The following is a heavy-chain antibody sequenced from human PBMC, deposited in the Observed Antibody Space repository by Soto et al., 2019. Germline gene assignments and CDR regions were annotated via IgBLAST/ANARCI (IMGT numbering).Heavy chain of an antibody. CDR2: FRGSGGNT. J-gene: IGHJ4*02. V-gene: IGHV3-23*01. D-gene: IGHD6-6*01. CDR3: AKLPTSSSSSDY. Sequence: EVRLLESGGGLVQPGGSLRLSCAASGFTFSTYAMSWVRQTPGKGLEWVSGFRGSGGNTYHADSVRGRFTMSRDNSQNTLYLQMNNLRGEDTAVYYCAKLPTSSSSSDYWGQGTLVTVSS. CDR1: GFTFSTYA.